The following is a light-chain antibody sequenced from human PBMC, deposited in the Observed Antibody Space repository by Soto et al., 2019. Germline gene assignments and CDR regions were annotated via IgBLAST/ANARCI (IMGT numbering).Light chain of an antibody. CDR1: QSISSW. Sequence: IHMTQSPSTLSASVGDGVTITCRASQSISSWLAWYQQKPGKAPTLLIYDASSLESGVPPRFSGSGSGTDFTLTISSLEPEDFAVYYCQQRSNWPPPITFGQGTRLEIK. CDR2: DAS. CDR3: QQRSNWPPPIT. J-gene: IGKJ5*01. V-gene: IGKV1-5*01.